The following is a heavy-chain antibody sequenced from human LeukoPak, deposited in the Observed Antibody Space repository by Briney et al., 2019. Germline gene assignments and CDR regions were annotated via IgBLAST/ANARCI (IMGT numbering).Heavy chain of an antibody. V-gene: IGHV3-23*01. Sequence: GGSLTLSCAASGFTFSSYAMNWVRQAPGKGLEWVSSLTSDGGSTEYADSVKGRFTISRDNSKNTLYLQMNSLRAEDTALYFCAKSLVRWAFDYWGRGALVSVSS. D-gene: IGHD4-23*01. J-gene: IGHJ4*01. CDR1: GFTFSSYA. CDR2: LTSDGGST. CDR3: AKSLVRWAFDY.